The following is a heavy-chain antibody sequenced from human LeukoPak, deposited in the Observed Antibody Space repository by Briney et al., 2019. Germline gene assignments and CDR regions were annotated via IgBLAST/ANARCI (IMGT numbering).Heavy chain of an antibody. J-gene: IGHJ4*02. CDR3: ISDSEGRSGGDY. CDR1: GFKFSNYW. V-gene: IGHV3-74*03. Sequence: GDSLRLSXAASGFKFSNYWMHWIRQVPGKGLVWVSRINRDGGITTYADSVKGRFTISRDNAKNMLYLQLNSLRAEDTAVYYCISDSEGRSGGDYWGQGTLVTVSS. CDR2: INRDGGIT. D-gene: IGHD3-10*01.